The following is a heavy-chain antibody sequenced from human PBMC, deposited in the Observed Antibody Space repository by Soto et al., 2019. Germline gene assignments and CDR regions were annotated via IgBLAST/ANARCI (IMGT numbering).Heavy chain of an antibody. CDR3: ARVSSGWYAEESTGDAFDI. V-gene: IGHV4-59*01. CDR1: GGSISSYY. J-gene: IGHJ3*02. CDR2: IYYSGST. Sequence: PSETLSLTCTVSGGSISSYYWSWIRQPPGKGLEWIGYIYYSGSTNYNPSLKSRVTISVDTSKNQFSLKLSSVTAADTAVYYCARVSSGWYAEESTGDAFDIWGQGTMVTVSS. D-gene: IGHD6-19*01.